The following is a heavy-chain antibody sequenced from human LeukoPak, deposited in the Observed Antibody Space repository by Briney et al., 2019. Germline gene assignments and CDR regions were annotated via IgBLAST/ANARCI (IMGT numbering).Heavy chain of an antibody. V-gene: IGHV3-33*01. D-gene: IGHD2-2*01. Sequence: PGRSLRLSCAASGFTFSSYGMHWVRQAPGKGLEWVAVIWYDGSNKYYADSVKGRFTISRDNSKNTLYLQMNSLRAEDTAVYYCARVSICSSTSCYRPYYYYYGMDVWGQGTTVTVSS. J-gene: IGHJ6*02. CDR1: GFTFSSYG. CDR2: IWYDGSNK. CDR3: ARVSICSSTSCYRPYYYYYGMDV.